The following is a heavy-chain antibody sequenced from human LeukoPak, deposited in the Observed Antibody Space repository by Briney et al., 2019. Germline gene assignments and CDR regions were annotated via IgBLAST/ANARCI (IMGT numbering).Heavy chain of an antibody. J-gene: IGHJ4*02. V-gene: IGHV3-23*01. D-gene: IGHD3-10*01. CDR2: ISGSGGST. CDR1: GFTFSSYA. CDR3: ARSRNYYGSGSYYPYYFDY. Sequence: QAGGSLRLSCAASGFTFSSYAMSWVRQAPGKGLEWVSAISGSGGSTYYADSVKGRFTISRDNAKNSLYLQMNSLRAEDTAVYYCARSRNYYGSGSYYPYYFDYWGQGTLVTVSS.